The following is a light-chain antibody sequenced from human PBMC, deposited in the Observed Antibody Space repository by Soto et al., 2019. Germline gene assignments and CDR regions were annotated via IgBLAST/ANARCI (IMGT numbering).Light chain of an antibody. Sequence: AIRMTKSPSSFSASTGDRVTITCRARQGISSYLAWYQQKPGKAPKLLIYAASTLQSGVPSRFSGSGSGTDFTLTISCLQSEDFATYYFQQYYSYLRTFGQGTKVEIK. CDR2: AAS. CDR3: QQYYSYLRT. V-gene: IGKV1-8*01. CDR1: QGISSY. J-gene: IGKJ1*01.